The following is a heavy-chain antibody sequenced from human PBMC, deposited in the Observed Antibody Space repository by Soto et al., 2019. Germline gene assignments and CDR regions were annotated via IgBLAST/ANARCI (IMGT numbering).Heavy chain of an antibody. J-gene: IGHJ3*02. CDR3: ARDAPLRGGDYVEAFDI. Sequence: AETLSLTCAVYGGSFGGYYCSFIGQPPVKGLEWIGEIIHTGSTNYNPSLESRVTISVDTSEKQFSLKLSSVTAADTAVYYCARDAPLRGGDYVEAFDIWGQGTMVTVSS. CDR2: IIHTGST. V-gene: IGHV4-34*12. D-gene: IGHD4-17*01. CDR1: GGSFGGYY.